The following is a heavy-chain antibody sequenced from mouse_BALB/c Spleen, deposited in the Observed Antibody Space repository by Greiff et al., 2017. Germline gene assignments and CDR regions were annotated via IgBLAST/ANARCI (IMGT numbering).Heavy chain of an antibody. J-gene: IGHJ3*01. D-gene: IGHD4-1*01. Sequence: EVQLQQSGPGLVKPSQSLSLTCTVTGYSITSDYAWNWIRQCPGNKLEWMGYISYSGSTSYNPSLKSRISITRDTSKNQFFLQLNSVTTEDTATYYCARGLTGTGDWFAYWGQGTLVTVSA. CDR2: ISYSGST. V-gene: IGHV3-2*02. CDR1: GYSITSDYA. CDR3: ARGLTGTGDWFAY.